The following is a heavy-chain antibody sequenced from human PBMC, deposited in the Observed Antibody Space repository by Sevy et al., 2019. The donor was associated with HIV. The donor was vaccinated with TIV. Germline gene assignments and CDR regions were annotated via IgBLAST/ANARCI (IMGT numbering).Heavy chain of an antibody. J-gene: IGHJ4*02. Sequence: ASVKVSCKASGYPFNSLYMHWIRQAPGQGLEWMGIIDPSGGRSIYAQKFQDRVTMSRDTSTSTIYMELRSLRSDDTAVYYCSGGDFDLWNGHVADLYYFDQWGQGTPVTVSS. CDR1: GYPFNSLY. D-gene: IGHD3-3*01. CDR2: IDPSGGRS. V-gene: IGHV1-46*02. CDR3: SGGDFDLWNGHVADLYYFDQ.